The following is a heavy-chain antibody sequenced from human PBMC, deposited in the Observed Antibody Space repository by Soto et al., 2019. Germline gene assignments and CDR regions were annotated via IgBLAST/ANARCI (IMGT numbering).Heavy chain of an antibody. CDR2: IKQDGSEK. D-gene: IGHD2-2*01. J-gene: IGHJ6*02. V-gene: IGHV3-7*01. CDR1: GFTFSSYW. CDR3: ARDEDCSSTSCYYYYYYGMDV. Sequence: VGSLRLSCAASGFTFSSYWMSWVRQAPGKGLEWVANIKQDGSEKYYVDSVRGRFTISRDNAKNSLYLQMNSLRAEDTAVYYCARDEDCSSTSCYYYYYYGMDVWGQGTTVTVSS.